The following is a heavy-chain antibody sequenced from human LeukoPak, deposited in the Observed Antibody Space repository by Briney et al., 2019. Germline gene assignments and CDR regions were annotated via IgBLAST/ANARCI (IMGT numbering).Heavy chain of an antibody. CDR2: INAGNGNT. J-gene: IGHJ4*02. Sequence: EASVKLSCKASGYTFTTYSIFWVRQAPGQSLEWMGWINAGNGNTKYSQKLQGRVTITRDTSANTAYVELSSLRSEDTAVYYCAREHDFLIDYSFDFWGQGTLVTVSS. D-gene: IGHD3-3*01. CDR3: AREHDFLIDYSFDF. CDR1: GYTFTTYS. V-gene: IGHV1-3*01.